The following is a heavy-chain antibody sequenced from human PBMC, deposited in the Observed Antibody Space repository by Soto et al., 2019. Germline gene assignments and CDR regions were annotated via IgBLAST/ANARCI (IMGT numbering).Heavy chain of an antibody. Sequence: PSETLSLTCTVSGDSISSDVYSWNWIRQCPGKGLEWIGSIYFSGSTYYSPSLKSRVTISVDTSKNQFSLKLTSVTAADTAVYYCARDKITGLFDYWGQGTLVTVSS. V-gene: IGHV4-31*03. CDR2: IYFSGST. CDR1: GDSISSDVYS. J-gene: IGHJ4*02. CDR3: ARDKITGLFDY. D-gene: IGHD2-8*02.